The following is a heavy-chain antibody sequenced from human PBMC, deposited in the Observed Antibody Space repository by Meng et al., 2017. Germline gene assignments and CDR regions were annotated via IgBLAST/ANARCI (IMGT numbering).Heavy chain of an antibody. CDR1: GGPFSSYA. CDR2: IIPIFGTA. Sequence: SVKVSCKASGGPFSSYAISWVRQAPGQGLEWMGGIIPIFGTANYAQKFQGRVTITTDESTSTAYMELSSLRSEDTAVYYCAWGGVRLYDSSGYTFDYWGQGTLVTVSS. CDR3: AWGGVRLYDSSGYTFDY. J-gene: IGHJ4*02. D-gene: IGHD3-22*01. V-gene: IGHV1-69*05.